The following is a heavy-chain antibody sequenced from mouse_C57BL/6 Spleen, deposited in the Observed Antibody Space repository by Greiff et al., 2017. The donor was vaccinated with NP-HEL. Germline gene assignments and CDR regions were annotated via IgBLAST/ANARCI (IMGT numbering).Heavy chain of an antibody. J-gene: IGHJ3*01. Sequence: VQLQQPGAELVMPGASVKLSCKASGYTFTSYWMHWVKQRPGQGLEWIGEIDPSDSYTNYNQKFKGKSTVTVDKSSSTAYMQLSSLTSEDSAVYYCARSGYGYDGWFAYWGQGTLVTVSA. V-gene: IGHV1-69*01. CDR3: ARSGYGYDGWFAY. CDR2: IDPSDSYT. D-gene: IGHD2-2*01. CDR1: GYTFTSYW.